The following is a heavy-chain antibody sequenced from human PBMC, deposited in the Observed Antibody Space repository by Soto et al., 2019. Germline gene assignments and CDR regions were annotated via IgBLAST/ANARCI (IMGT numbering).Heavy chain of an antibody. D-gene: IGHD6-13*01. V-gene: IGHV4-30-2*01. CDR2: IYHSGST. CDR1: GGSISSGGYS. J-gene: IGHJ6*02. CDR3: ARGGRPYSSSWEYYYYGMDV. Sequence: SETLSLTCAVSGGSISSGGYSWSWIRQPPGKGLEWIGYIYHSGSTYYNPSLKSRVTISVDRSKNQFSLKLSSVTAADTAVYYCARGGRPYSSSWEYYYYGMDVWVQGTTVTVSS.